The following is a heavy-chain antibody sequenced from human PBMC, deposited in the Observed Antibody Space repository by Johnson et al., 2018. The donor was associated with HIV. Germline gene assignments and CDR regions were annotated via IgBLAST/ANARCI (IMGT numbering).Heavy chain of an antibody. Sequence: VQLVESGGGLVQPGGSLRLSCAASGFTFSRYWMSWVRQAPGKGLEWVANIKQDGSEKYYVDSVKGRFPISRDNAKNSLYLQMNSLRAEDTAVDYCGRDGEDSSGWDNFGAFDIWGQGTMVTVSS. CDR1: GFTFSRYW. V-gene: IGHV3-7*01. CDR3: GRDGEDSSGWDNFGAFDI. D-gene: IGHD6-19*01. CDR2: IKQDGSEK. J-gene: IGHJ3*02.